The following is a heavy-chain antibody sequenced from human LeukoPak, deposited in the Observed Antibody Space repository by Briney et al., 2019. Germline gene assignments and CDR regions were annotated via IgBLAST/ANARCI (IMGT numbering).Heavy chain of an antibody. CDR3: ARELSQIVWGGLDY. V-gene: IGHV3-33*05. CDR2: IQNDASTE. D-gene: IGHD2-21*01. Sequence: GGSLRLSCAASGFIFSHYGMHWVRQAPGKGLEWVAVIQNDASTENFADSVKGRFTISRDNSKNTVFLQMNSLRVEDTAVYYCARELSQIVWGGLDYGGQGTLVIVSS. CDR1: GFIFSHYG. J-gene: IGHJ4*02.